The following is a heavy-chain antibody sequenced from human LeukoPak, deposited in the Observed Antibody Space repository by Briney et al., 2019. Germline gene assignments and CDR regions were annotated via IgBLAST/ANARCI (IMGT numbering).Heavy chain of an antibody. CDR3: ARVAIYDFWGLGAFDI. CDR2: IYYSGST. CDR1: GGSISSYD. D-gene: IGHD3-3*01. J-gene: IGHJ3*02. Sequence: NTSETLSLTCTVSGGSISSYDWNWIRQPPGKGLEWIGYIYYSGSTNYNPSLKSRVTISVDTSKNQFSLKLSSVTAADTAVYYCARVAIYDFWGLGAFDIWGQGTMVTVSS. V-gene: IGHV4-59*01.